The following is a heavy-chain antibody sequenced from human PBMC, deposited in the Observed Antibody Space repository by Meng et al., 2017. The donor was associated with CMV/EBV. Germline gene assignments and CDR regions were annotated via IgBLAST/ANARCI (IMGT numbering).Heavy chain of an antibody. Sequence: SVKVSCKASVCTFSSYAISWVRQAPGQGLEWMGGIIPILCIANYAQKFQGRVTITADKSTSTAYMELSSLRSEDTAVYYCAGRYCSSTSCYTHGYGAFDIWGQGTMVTVSS. V-gene: IGHV1-69*10. D-gene: IGHD2-2*02. CDR2: IIPILCIA. J-gene: IGHJ3*02. CDR1: VCTFSSYA. CDR3: AGRYCSSTSCYTHGYGAFDI.